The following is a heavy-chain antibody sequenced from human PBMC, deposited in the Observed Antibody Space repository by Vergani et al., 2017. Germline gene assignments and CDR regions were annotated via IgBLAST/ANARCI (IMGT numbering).Heavy chain of an antibody. CDR2: IYYSGST. J-gene: IGHJ5*02. Sequence: QLQLQESGPGLVKPSATLSLTCSVSGASIRSSNYYWGWIRQPPGKGLDWIASIYYSGSTYYNPSLKSRVTIPVDTSKNQFSLKLSSVTAADTAVYFCARHSTVEWLVKLGWIDPWGQGMLVTVSS. CDR1: GASIRSSNYY. CDR3: ARHSTVEWLVKLGWIDP. V-gene: IGHV4-39*01. D-gene: IGHD6-19*01.